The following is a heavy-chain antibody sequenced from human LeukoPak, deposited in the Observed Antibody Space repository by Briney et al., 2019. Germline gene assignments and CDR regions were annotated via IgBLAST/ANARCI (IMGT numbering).Heavy chain of an antibody. Sequence: SQTLSLTCTVSGGSISIYYWNSLWQPPGKGLGWIGYIYHSGSPKYNPSLKSRVTMSLATSKKRFSLRLTSVAAADSAVYYCARGFDSKSTYFDYWGLGTLVTVSS. CDR2: IYHSGSP. CDR1: GGSISIYY. J-gene: IGHJ4*02. CDR3: ARGFDSKSTYFDY. V-gene: IGHV4-59*01. D-gene: IGHD5-12*01.